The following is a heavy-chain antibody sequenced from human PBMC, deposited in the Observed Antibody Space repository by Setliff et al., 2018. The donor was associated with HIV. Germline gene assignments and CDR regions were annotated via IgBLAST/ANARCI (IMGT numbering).Heavy chain of an antibody. D-gene: IGHD5-18*01. CDR1: GYTFTTYT. V-gene: IGHV1-3*04. J-gene: IGHJ3*02. CDR3: ARGPWIQLWSSELDAFDI. Sequence: ASVKVSCKAYGYTFTTYTIHWVRQAPGQGLEWMGWSNTGNGNTKYSQKFQGRVTITRDTSTSTVYMELSSLRSEDTAVDYCARGPWIQLWSSELDAFDIWGQGTMVTVSS. CDR2: SNTGNGNT.